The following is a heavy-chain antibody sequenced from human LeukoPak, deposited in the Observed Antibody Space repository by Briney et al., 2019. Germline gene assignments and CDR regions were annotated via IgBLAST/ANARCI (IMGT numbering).Heavy chain of an antibody. CDR2: ISGSGDST. V-gene: IGHV3-23*01. CDR1: GFIFSSYA. Sequence: GSLRLSCAASGFIFSSYAMNWVRQAPGKGLECISAISGSGDSTYYADSVKGRFTISRDNSKNTLYLQMNSLSAEDTAVYYCARNVSGQYFDIWGRGTLVTVSS. D-gene: IGHD2/OR15-2a*01. J-gene: IGHJ2*01. CDR3: ARNVSGQYFDI.